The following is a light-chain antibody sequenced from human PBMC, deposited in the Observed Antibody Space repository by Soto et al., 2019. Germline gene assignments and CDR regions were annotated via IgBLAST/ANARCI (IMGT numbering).Light chain of an antibody. CDR2: QVS. CDR3: VQGTHGPWT. CDR1: QGLVYSDGNTF. J-gene: IGKJ1*01. V-gene: IGKV2-30*01. Sequence: DVVMTQSPLSLSVTLGQPASISCRSSQGLVYSDGNTFLNWFHQRPGQSPRRLIYQVSNRDSGVXDXLSGSGSVTDYTLTISGVEAEDFGIYYCVQGTHGPWTFGQGTKVEIK.